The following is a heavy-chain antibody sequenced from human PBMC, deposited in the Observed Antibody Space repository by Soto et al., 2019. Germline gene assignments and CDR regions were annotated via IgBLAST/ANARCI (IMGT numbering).Heavy chain of an antibody. CDR3: ARGRMDIAAAGTGGMDV. CDR2: MNPNSGNT. J-gene: IGHJ6*02. CDR1: GYTFTSYD. D-gene: IGHD6-13*01. V-gene: IGHV1-8*01. Sequence: GASVQVSCKASGYTFTSYDINWVRQASAQGLEWMGWMNPNSGNTGYAQKFQGRVTMTRNTSISTAYMELSSLRSEDTAVYYCARGRMDIAAAGTGGMDVWGQGTTVTVSS.